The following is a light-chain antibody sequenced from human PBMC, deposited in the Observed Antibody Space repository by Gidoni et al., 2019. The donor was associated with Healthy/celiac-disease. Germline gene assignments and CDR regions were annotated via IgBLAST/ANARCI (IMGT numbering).Light chain of an antibody. CDR2: LGS. CDR3: MQALQTPKFT. V-gene: IGKV2-28*01. Sequence: DIVMTQSPLSLPVTPGEPASISCRSSQSLLHSNGYNYLDWYLQKPGQSPQLLIYLGSNRASGVPDRFRGSGSGTDFTLKISRVEAEDVGVYYCMQALQTPKFTFAPXTKVDIK. CDR1: QSLLHSNGYNY. J-gene: IGKJ3*01.